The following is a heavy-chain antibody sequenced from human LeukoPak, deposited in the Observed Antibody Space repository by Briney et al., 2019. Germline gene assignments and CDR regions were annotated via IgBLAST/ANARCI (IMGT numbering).Heavy chain of an antibody. Sequence: GGSLRLSCAASGFTSSTYGVSWVRQAPGKGLQWVSAIVGGAGYTFYADSVKGRFTISRDNSSNSVYLQMNSLREDHTGVYYCAKGSRTGQFPMDVWGQGTTVTVSS. V-gene: IGHV3-23*01. CDR1: GFTSSTYG. CDR2: IVGGAGYT. CDR3: AKGSRTGQFPMDV. J-gene: IGHJ6*02. D-gene: IGHD2-21*01.